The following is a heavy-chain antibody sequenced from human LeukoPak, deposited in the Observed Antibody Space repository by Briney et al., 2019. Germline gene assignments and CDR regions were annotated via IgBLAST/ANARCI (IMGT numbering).Heavy chain of an antibody. CDR3: ARIRRAYDERYYFDY. V-gene: IGHV1-2*02. Sequence: GASVKVSCKASGYTFTGCYMHWVRQAPGQGLEWMGWINPNSGGTNYAQKFQGRGTMTRDTSISTAYMELSRLRSDDTAVYYCARIRRAYDERYYFDYWGRGTLVSVSS. D-gene: IGHD5-12*01. J-gene: IGHJ4*02. CDR1: GYTFTGCY. CDR2: INPNSGGT.